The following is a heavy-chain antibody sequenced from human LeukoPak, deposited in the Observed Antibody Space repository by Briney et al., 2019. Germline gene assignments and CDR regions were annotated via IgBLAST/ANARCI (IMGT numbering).Heavy chain of an antibody. Sequence: GGSLRLSCEASGFTFKTYAMNWVRQVPGKGLEWVCSISSTSTYIYYADSMKGRFTASRDNTENLLYLQLTSLRAEDSAVYYXXXXXXXXXXXAIWHSFDTWGQGTLVTVS. CDR1: GFTFKTYA. CDR2: ISSTSTYI. J-gene: IGHJ5*02. V-gene: IGHV3-21*06. CDR3: XXXXXXXXXXAIWHSFDT.